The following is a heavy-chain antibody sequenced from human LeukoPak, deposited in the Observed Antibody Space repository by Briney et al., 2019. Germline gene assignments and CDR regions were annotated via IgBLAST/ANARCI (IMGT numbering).Heavy chain of an antibody. CDR3: ARDHDWAFDL. V-gene: IGHV3-48*02. CDR2: INHNAEMI. CDR1: GFPFGSYV. D-gene: IGHD3-9*01. J-gene: IGHJ4*02. Sequence: GGSLRLSCEGSGFPFGSYVMSWVRQAPGKGLEWIAYINHNAEMIFYPDFVKGRFTISRDNPKKSLHLQMNALRYEDTAIYYCARDHDWAFDLWGQGTLVTVSS.